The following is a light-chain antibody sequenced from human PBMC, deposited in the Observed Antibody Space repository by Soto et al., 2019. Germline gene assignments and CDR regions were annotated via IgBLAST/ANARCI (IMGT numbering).Light chain of an antibody. CDR3: SSYTFSSPLYV. Sequence: QSVLTQPASVSGSPGQSITISCTGTSSDVGGYNYVSWYQQHPGRAPKLMISEVSNRPSGVSNRFSGSKSGNTASLTISGLQAEDEADYYCSSYTFSSPLYVFGTGTKLTVL. J-gene: IGLJ1*01. V-gene: IGLV2-14*01. CDR2: EVS. CDR1: SSDVGGYNY.